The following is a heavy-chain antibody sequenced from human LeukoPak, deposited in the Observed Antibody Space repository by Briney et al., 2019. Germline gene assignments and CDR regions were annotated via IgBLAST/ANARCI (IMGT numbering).Heavy chain of an antibody. J-gene: IGHJ4*02. CDR2: IKQDGSEK. D-gene: IGHD6-25*01. CDR3: AKIAAPLGYFDF. V-gene: IGHV3-7*02. CDR1: GFTFSSNW. Sequence: PGGSLRPSCAASGFTFSSNWMSCVRQAQRKGMEWVASIKQDGSEKYYLESVKGRFTSSRDNARSSLYLQMDSLRDEDTAVYYCAKIAAPLGYFDFWGQGTLVTGSS.